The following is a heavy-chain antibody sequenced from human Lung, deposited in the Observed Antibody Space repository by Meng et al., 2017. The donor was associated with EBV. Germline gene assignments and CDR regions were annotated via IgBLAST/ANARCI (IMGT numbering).Heavy chain of an antibody. CDR3: ARGRQIGWQGGDFAY. CDR2: INHSGHT. D-gene: IGHD2-15*01. CDR1: GGSFRGYY. Sequence: ARLQQWGAGLLKPSETLSLRCAFSGGSFRGYYWSCIRQSPERGLEWIGEINHSGHTNYNPSLKSRVTISVDTSKNQFSLNLSSVTAADTAVYYCARGRQIGWQGGDFAYWSQGTLVTVSS. V-gene: IGHV4-34*02. J-gene: IGHJ4*02.